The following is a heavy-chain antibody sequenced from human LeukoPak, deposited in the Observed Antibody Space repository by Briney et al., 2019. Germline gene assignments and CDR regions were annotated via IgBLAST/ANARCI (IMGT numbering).Heavy chain of an antibody. V-gene: IGHV5-51*01. J-gene: IGHJ4*02. D-gene: IGHD3-16*02. CDR3: ARQGGVNDYVWGSYLPYYFDY. Sequence: GESLKISCKGSGYSFTSYWIGWVRQMPGKGLEWMGIIYPGDSDTRYSPSFQGQVTTSADKSISTAYLQWSSLKASDTAMYYCARQGGVNDYVWGSYLPYYFDYWGQGTLVTVSS. CDR2: IYPGDSDT. CDR1: GYSFTSYW.